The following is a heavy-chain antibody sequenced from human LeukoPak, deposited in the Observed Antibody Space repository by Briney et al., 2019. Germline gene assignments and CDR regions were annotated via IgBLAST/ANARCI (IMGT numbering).Heavy chain of an antibody. V-gene: IGHV1-8*01. Sequence: ASVKVSCKASGYTFTSYDINWVRQATGQGLEWMGRMNPNSGNTGYAQKFQGRVTMTRNTSISTAYMELSSLRSEDTAVYYCARGGRYDFWSGYYRGGFDYWGQGTLVTVSS. CDR1: GYTFTSYD. CDR2: MNPNSGNT. D-gene: IGHD3-3*01. CDR3: ARGGRYDFWSGYYRGGFDY. J-gene: IGHJ4*02.